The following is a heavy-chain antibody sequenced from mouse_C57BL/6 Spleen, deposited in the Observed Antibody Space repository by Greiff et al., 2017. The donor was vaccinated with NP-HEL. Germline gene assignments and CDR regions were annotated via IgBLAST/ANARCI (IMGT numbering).Heavy chain of an antibody. J-gene: IGHJ4*01. CDR2: ISYDGST. V-gene: IGHV3-6*01. D-gene: IGHD2-2*01. CDR1: GYSITSGYY. Sequence: DVQLQESEPGLVKPSQSLSLTCSVTGYSITSGYYWNWIRQFPGNKLEWMGYISYDGSTNYNPSLNNRISLTRDTSKNQFVLKLNAVTTEDTATYYCASTMVTTDYYAMDYWGQGTSVTVSS. CDR3: ASTMVTTDYYAMDY.